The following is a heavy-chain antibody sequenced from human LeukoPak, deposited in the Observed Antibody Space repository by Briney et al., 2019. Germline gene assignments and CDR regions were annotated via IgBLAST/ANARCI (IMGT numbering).Heavy chain of an antibody. Sequence: ASVKFSCKASGGTFSSYAISWVRQAPGQGLEWMGGIIPIFGTANYAQKFQGRVTITADESTSTAYMELRSLRSDDTAVYYCARSNLYYDSTEGAFDIWGQGTMVTVSS. CDR3: ARSNLYYDSTEGAFDI. CDR1: GGTFSSYA. V-gene: IGHV1-69*13. J-gene: IGHJ3*02. CDR2: IIPIFGTA. D-gene: IGHD3-22*01.